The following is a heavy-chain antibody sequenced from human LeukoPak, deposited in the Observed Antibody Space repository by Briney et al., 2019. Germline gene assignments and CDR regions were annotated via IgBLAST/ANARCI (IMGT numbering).Heavy chain of an antibody. CDR2: ISAYNGNT. CDR1: GYTFTSYG. J-gene: IGHJ4*02. D-gene: IGHD5-24*01. Sequence: ASVKVSCKASGYTFTSYGISWVRQAPGQGLEWMGWISAYNGNTNYAQKFQGRVTITADKSTSTAYMELSSLRSEDTAVYYCARGGGRDGYNLVYWGQGTLVTVSS. V-gene: IGHV1-18*01. CDR3: ARGGGRDGYNLVY.